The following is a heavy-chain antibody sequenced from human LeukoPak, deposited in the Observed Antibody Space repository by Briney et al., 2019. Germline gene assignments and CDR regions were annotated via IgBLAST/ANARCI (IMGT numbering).Heavy chain of an antibody. CDR3: TRTTGQRCFDC. CDR2: ISSGDGTNI. V-gene: IGHV3-74*01. CDR1: GFTFSSYW. D-gene: IGHD4-11*01. Sequence: GGSLRLSCAASGFTFSSYWMHWVRQAPGKGPVWISHISSGDGTNIGYADSVKGRSTISKDNAKNTLYLQMNSLGVEDTAVYYCTRTTGQRCFDCWGQGTQVTVSS. J-gene: IGHJ4*02.